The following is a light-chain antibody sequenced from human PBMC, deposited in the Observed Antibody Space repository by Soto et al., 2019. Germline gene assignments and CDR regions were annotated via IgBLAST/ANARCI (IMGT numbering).Light chain of an antibody. CDR2: DAS. V-gene: IGKV3-11*01. Sequence: EIVLTQSPATLSLSPGERATLSCRASQSVSTYLAWYHQKPGQAPRLLIYDASNRATGIPARLSGSGSGTDFPVTGSSLEPEVFAVYCCQQRSDGPLTFGGGTKVEL. CDR1: QSVSTY. J-gene: IGKJ4*01. CDR3: QQRSDGPLT.